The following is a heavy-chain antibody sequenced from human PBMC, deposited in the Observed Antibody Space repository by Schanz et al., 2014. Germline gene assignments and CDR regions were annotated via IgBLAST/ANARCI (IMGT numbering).Heavy chain of an antibody. J-gene: IGHJ5*02. Sequence: QLQLQESGPGLVKPSETLSLTCTVSGGSIRRSTYYWGWIRQPPGKGLEWVASIYNSGSAYYGPSLKSRVTSAGETSKTQFSLRLNSVTASDTAVYYCVRQLLWFGESGVDTWGQGTLVVVSS. V-gene: IGHV4-39*01. CDR2: IYNSGSA. D-gene: IGHD3-10*01. CDR1: GGSIRRSTYY. CDR3: VRQLLWFGESGVDT.